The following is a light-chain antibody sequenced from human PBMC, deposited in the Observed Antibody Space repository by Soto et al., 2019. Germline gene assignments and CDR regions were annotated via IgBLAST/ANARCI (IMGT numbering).Light chain of an antibody. CDR3: QQYGSSPYT. CDR1: QSIRSSY. CDR2: GAS. J-gene: IGKJ2*01. V-gene: IGKV3-20*01. Sequence: EIVLTQSPDTLSLSPGERATLSCRASQSIRSSYLAWYQQKPGQAPRLLIYGASSRATGIPDRFSGRGSGTDFTLSISRLEPEDFVVYYCQQYGSSPYTFGQGTKLEIK.